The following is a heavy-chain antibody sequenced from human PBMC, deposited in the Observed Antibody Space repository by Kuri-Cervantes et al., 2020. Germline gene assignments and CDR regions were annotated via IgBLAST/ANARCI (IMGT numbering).Heavy chain of an antibody. CDR1: GFTFSSYG. D-gene: IGHD3-9*01. V-gene: IGHV3-33*01. CDR2: IWYDGSNK. Sequence: GESLKISCAASGFTFSSYGMHWVRQAPGKGLEWVAVIWYDGSNKYYADSVKGRFTISRDNSKNTLFLQMNSLRAEDTAVYFCARDRATGYRAGYYGMDVWGQGTTVTVSS. CDR3: ARDRATGYRAGYYGMDV. J-gene: IGHJ6*02.